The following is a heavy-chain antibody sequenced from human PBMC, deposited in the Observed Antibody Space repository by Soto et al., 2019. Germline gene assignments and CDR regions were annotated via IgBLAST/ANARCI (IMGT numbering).Heavy chain of an antibody. CDR1: GFTFSSYA. J-gene: IGHJ4*02. CDR3: ARVFYYSSGYYYDY. CDR2: ITSGGGST. Sequence: GGSLRLSCAASGFTFSSYAMHWVRQAPGKGLEYVSAITSGGGSTFYADSVKGRFTISRDNSKSTLYLQMGSLRAEDMAVYYCARVFYYSSGYYYDYWGQGTLVTVSS. D-gene: IGHD3-22*01. V-gene: IGHV3-64*02.